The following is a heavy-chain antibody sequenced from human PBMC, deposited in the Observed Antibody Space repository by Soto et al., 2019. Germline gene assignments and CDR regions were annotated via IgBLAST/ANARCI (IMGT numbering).Heavy chain of an antibody. Sequence: DSVQVSCTGFGYRFMTYCINWVRQAPGQGLEWVGWISPYSGYTHSAQKFHGRLTLTTDTAATTAYMELRILRPADTALYYCAREARGLIPAAPTSNFDAWGKGTLVTV. D-gene: IGHD2-2*01. CDR1: GYRFMTYC. J-gene: IGHJ4*02. CDR2: ISPYSGYT. CDR3: AREARGLIPAAPTSNFDA. V-gene: IGHV1-18*01.